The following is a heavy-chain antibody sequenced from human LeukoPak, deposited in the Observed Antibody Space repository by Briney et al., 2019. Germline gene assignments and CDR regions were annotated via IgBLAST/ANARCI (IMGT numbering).Heavy chain of an antibody. D-gene: IGHD3-22*01. CDR2: FNHIGST. Sequence: TASETLSLTCAVYGGSFSGYYWSWIRQLPGKGLEWIGEFNHIGSTNYNPSLKSRVTISVDTSKNQFSLKLSSVTAADTAIYYCARLCLEITMIVVVFMPPQAWFDPWGQGTLVTVSS. CDR1: GGSFSGYY. V-gene: IGHV4-34*01. CDR3: ARLCLEITMIVVVFMPPQAWFDP. J-gene: IGHJ5*02.